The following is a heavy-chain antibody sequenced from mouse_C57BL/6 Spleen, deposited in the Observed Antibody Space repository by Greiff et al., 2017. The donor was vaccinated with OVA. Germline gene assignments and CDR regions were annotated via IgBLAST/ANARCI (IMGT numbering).Heavy chain of an antibody. V-gene: IGHV3-6*01. J-gene: IGHJ1*03. Sequence: EVKLVESGPGLVKPSQSLSLTCSVTGYSITSGYYWNWIRQFPGNKLEWMGYISYDGSNNYNPSLKNRISITRDTSKNQFFLKLNSVTTEDTATYYCAREATVGYWYFDVWGTGTTVTVSS. CDR1: GYSITSGYY. D-gene: IGHD1-1*01. CDR3: AREATVGYWYFDV. CDR2: ISYDGSN.